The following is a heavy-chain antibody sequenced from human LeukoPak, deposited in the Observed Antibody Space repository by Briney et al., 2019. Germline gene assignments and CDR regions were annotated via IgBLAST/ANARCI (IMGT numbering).Heavy chain of an antibody. J-gene: IGHJ5*02. D-gene: IGHD3-10*01. Sequence: GGSLRLSCAASGFTFSSYSMNWVRQAPGKGLEWVSYISGSSITIYYADSVKGRFTISRDNAKNSLSLQMNSLRAEDTAVYYCARPLMYYYGSETYFWFDPWGQGTLVTVSS. CDR3: ARPLMYYYGSETYFWFDP. V-gene: IGHV3-48*04. CDR2: ISGSSITI. CDR1: GFTFSSYS.